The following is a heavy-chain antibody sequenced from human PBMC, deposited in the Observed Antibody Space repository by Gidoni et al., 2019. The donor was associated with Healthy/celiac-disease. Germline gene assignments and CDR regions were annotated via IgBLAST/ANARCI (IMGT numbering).Heavy chain of an antibody. V-gene: IGHV4-39*01. J-gene: IGHJ4*02. D-gene: IGHD1-26*01. Sequence: QLQLQESGPGLVKPTETLSPTCTVSGGPISSSSSYWGWIRQPPGKGLEWIGSIYYSGSTYYNPSFKSRVTISVDTSKNQFSLKLSSVTAADTAVYYCARHSEWELLDFDYWGQGTLVTVSS. CDR3: ARHSEWELLDFDY. CDR2: IYYSGST. CDR1: GGPISSSSSY.